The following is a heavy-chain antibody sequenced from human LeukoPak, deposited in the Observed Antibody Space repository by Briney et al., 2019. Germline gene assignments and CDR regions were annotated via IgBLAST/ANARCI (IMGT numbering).Heavy chain of an antibody. CDR1: GFTFSSYA. CDR2: ISGSGGST. J-gene: IGHJ4*02. V-gene: IGHV3-23*01. D-gene: IGHD6-13*01. CDR3: AKAVSGSSWYMTFDY. Sequence: GGSLRLSCAASGFTFSSYAMSWVRQAPGKGLEWVSAISGSGGSTYYADSVKGRFTISRDNSKNTLYLQMNSLRAEDTAVYYCAKAVSGSSWYMTFDYWGQGTLVTVSS.